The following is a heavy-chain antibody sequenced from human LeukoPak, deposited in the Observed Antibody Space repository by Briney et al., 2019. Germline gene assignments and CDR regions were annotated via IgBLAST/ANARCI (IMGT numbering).Heavy chain of an antibody. J-gene: IGHJ4*02. CDR2: IYHSGST. CDR3: ARGALDTAMADY. Sequence: SQTLSLTCTVSGGSISSGGYYWSWIRQPPGKGLEWIGYIYHSGSTYYNPSLKSRVTISVDTSKNQFSLKLSSVTAADTAVYYCARGALDTAMADYWGQGTLVTVSS. V-gene: IGHV4-30-2*05. D-gene: IGHD5-18*01. CDR1: GGSISSGGYY.